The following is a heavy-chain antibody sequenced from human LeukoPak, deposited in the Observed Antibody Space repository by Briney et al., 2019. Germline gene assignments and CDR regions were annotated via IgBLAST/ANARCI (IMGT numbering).Heavy chain of an antibody. V-gene: IGHV4-59*01. CDR1: GGSISSYY. D-gene: IGHD6-19*01. CDR3: ARGVLRYSSGWYESYYMDV. CDR2: IYYSGST. Sequence: SETLSLTCTVSGGSISSYYWSWIRQPPGKGLEWIGYIYYSGSTNYNPSLKSRVTISVDTSKNQFSLKLSSVTAADTAVYYCARGVLRYSSGWYESYYMDVWGKGTTVTVSS. J-gene: IGHJ6*03.